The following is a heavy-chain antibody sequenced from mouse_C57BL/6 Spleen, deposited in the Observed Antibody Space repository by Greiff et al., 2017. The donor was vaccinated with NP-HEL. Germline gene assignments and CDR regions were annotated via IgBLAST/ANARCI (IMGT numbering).Heavy chain of an antibody. J-gene: IGHJ3*01. V-gene: IGHV1-59*01. CDR2: IDPSDSYT. Sequence: QVQLKQPGAELVRPGTSVKLSCKASGYTFTSYWMHWVKQRPGQGLEWIGVIDPSDSYTNYNQKFKGKATLTVDTSSSTAYMQLSSLTSEDSTVYYCAYGSRGAYWGQGTLVTVSA. D-gene: IGHD1-1*01. CDR1: GYTFTSYW. CDR3: AYGSRGAY.